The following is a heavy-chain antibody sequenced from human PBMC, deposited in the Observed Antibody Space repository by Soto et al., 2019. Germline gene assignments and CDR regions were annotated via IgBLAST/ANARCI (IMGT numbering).Heavy chain of an antibody. Sequence: SETLSLTCAVSGGSISSSNWWSWVRQPPGKGLEWIGEIYHSGSTNYNPSLKSRVTISVDKSKNQFSLKLSSVTAADTAVYYCASTYGSGSYYQSLLRWGQGTLVTVSS. CDR3: ASTYGSGSYYQSLLR. D-gene: IGHD3-10*01. V-gene: IGHV4-4*02. J-gene: IGHJ4*02. CDR2: IYHSGST. CDR1: GGSISSSNW.